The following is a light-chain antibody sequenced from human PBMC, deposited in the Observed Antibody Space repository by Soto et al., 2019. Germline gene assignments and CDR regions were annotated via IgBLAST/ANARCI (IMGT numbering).Light chain of an antibody. CDR3: QQYGSSAYT. CDR2: GAS. J-gene: IGKJ3*01. V-gene: IGKV3-20*01. CDR1: QSVSSSY. Sequence: EIVLTQSPGTLSLSPGERATLSCRASQSVSSSYLAWYQQKPGQAPRLLIYGASSRATGIPDRVSGSGSGTDFTLTISSLEHEDFAVYYCQQYGSSAYTFGPGTKVDIK.